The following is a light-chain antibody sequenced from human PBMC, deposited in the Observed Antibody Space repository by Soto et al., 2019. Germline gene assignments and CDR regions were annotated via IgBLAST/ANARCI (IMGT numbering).Light chain of an antibody. CDR3: QQYNSYSET. J-gene: IGKJ1*01. CDR2: DTS. CDR1: QSVSSS. V-gene: IGKV3-15*01. Sequence: EIVVTQSPATLSVSPGERVTLSCRASQSVSSSLAWYQQRPGQAPRLLIYDTSTRAAGIAARFSGSGSGTEFTLTISSLQSEDSATYYCQQYNSYSETFGQGTKVDIK.